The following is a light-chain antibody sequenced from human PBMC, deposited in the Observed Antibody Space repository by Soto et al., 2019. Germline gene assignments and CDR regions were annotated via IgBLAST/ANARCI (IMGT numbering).Light chain of an antibody. CDR3: QQYNNYSWT. V-gene: IGKV1-5*01. J-gene: IGKJ1*01. CDR1: QSMSRG. CDR2: DAS. Sequence: IQVTQSPSNLSASVAARVTITCVASQSMSRGLAWYHQTPGKAPNLLIYDASSLESGVPSRFSGSVSGTDFTLTISSLQHDDFGTYYCQQYNNYSWTFGQGTKVDIK.